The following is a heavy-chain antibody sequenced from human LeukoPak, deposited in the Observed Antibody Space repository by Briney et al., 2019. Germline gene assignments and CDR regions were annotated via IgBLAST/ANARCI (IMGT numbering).Heavy chain of an antibody. CDR1: GYSLRDLS. J-gene: IGHJ6*02. D-gene: IGHD6-13*01. Sequence: ASLKVSCKVSGYSLRDLSMHWVRQTPGKGLEWMGGSDPEDGKTIYAQDFQGRVTMTEDTSTDTAYMELSSLRSEDTAVYYCAASIAAAGTNYYYYGMDVWGQGTTVTVSS. CDR2: SDPEDGKT. CDR3: AASIAAAGTNYYYYGMDV. V-gene: IGHV1-24*01.